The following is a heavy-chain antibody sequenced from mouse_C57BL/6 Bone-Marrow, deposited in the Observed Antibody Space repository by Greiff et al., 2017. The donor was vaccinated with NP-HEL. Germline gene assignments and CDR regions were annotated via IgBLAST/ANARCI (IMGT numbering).Heavy chain of an antibody. V-gene: IGHV5-6*01. CDR2: ISSGGSYT. Sequence: EVKLVESGGDLVKPGGSLKLSCAASGFTFSSYGMSWVRQTPDKRLEWVATISSGGSYTYYPDSVKGRFTISRDNAKNTLYLQMSSLKSEDTAMYYCARLDSLYYYGYYYAMDYWGQGTSVTVSS. CDR3: ARLDSLYYYGYYYAMDY. D-gene: IGHD1-1*01. J-gene: IGHJ4*01. CDR1: GFTFSSYG.